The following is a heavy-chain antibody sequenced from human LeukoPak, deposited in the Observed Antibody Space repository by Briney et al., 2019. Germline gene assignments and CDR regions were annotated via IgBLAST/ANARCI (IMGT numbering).Heavy chain of an antibody. CDR1: GYTFTSYG. D-gene: IGHD6-6*01. Sequence: ASVKVSCKASGYTFTSYGISWVRQATGQGLEWMGWMNPNSGNTGYAQKFQGRVTMTRNTSISTAYMELSSLRSEDTAVYYCARGRYSSSDFDYWGQGTLVTVSS. J-gene: IGHJ4*02. V-gene: IGHV1-8*02. CDR3: ARGRYSSSDFDY. CDR2: MNPNSGNT.